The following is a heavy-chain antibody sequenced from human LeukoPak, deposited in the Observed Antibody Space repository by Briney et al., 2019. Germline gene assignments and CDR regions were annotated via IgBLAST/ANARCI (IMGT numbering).Heavy chain of an antibody. CDR1: GFTFSSYS. CDR2: IDPSSTYI. Sequence: GGSLRLSCAASGFTFSSYSMNWVRQAPGKGLEWVSAIDPSSTYIYYADSVKGRFTISRDNAENSLYLQMNSLRAEDTAVYYCARGQYYDFWSGCDYWGQGTLVTVSS. J-gene: IGHJ4*02. D-gene: IGHD3-3*01. V-gene: IGHV3-21*01. CDR3: ARGQYYDFWSGCDY.